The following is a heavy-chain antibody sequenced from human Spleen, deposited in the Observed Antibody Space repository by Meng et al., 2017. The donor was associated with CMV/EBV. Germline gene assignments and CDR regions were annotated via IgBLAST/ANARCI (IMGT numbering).Heavy chain of an antibody. CDR2: IRYSGST. V-gene: IGHV4-39*07. D-gene: IGHD3-3*01. J-gene: IGHJ4*02. CDR1: GGSISSNSYY. Sequence: SETLSLTCTVSGGSISSNSYYWGWIRQPPGKGLEWIGSIRYSGSTNYNPSLKSRVTISVDTSKNQFSLKLSSVTAADTAVYYCAYYDFWSGYPAYWGQGTLVTVSS. CDR3: AYYDFWSGYPAY.